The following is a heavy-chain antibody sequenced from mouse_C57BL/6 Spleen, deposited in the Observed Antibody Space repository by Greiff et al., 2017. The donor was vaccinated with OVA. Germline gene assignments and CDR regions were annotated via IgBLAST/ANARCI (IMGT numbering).Heavy chain of an antibody. CDR2: ISSGSSTI. CDR1: GFTFSDYG. J-gene: IGHJ4*01. V-gene: IGHV5-17*01. Sequence: EVKLVESGGGLVKPGGSLKLSCAASGFTFSDYGMHWVRQAPEKGLEWVAYISSGSSTIYYADTVKGRFTISRDNAKNTLFLQMTSLRSEDTAMYYCGRGDNLPDAMDYWGQGTSVTVSS. D-gene: IGHD3-3*01. CDR3: GRGDNLPDAMDY.